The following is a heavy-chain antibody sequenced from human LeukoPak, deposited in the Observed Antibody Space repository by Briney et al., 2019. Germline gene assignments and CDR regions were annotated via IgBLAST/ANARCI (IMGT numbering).Heavy chain of an antibody. CDR2: IYYSGST. J-gene: IGHJ4*02. V-gene: IGHV4-61*01. CDR1: GGSVSSGSYY. Sequence: SETLSLTCTVSGGSVSSGSYYWSWIRQPPGKGLEWIGYIYYSGSTNYNPSLKSRVTISVDTSKNQFSLKLSSVTAADTAVYYCASGLAYCGGDCSYYFDCWGQGTLVTVSS. CDR3: ASGLAYCGGDCSYYFDC. D-gene: IGHD2-21*02.